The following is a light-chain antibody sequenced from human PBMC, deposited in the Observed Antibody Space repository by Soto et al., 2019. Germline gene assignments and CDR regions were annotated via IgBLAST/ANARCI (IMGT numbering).Light chain of an antibody. CDR2: LNSDGSH. Sequence: QLVLTQSPSASASLGASVKLTCTLSSGHSSYAIAWHQQQPEKGPRYLMKLNSDGSHSKGDGIPDRFSGSSSGAERYLTIPSLQSENEPDIYCQTWGTGIHYVFGTGPKLTV. CDR1: SGHSSYA. V-gene: IGLV4-69*01. J-gene: IGLJ1*01. CDR3: QTWGTGIHYV.